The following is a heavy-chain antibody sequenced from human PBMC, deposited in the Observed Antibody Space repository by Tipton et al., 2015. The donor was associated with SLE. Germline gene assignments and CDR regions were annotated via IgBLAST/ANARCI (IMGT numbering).Heavy chain of an antibody. V-gene: IGHV1-18*01. CDR1: GYTFTSYG. D-gene: IGHD2-2*03. CDR3: AMAIVVVPGPYYMDV. J-gene: IGHJ6*03. Sequence: QSGAEVKKPGASVKGSCKASGYTFTSYGISWVRQAPGQGLEWMGWISANNGNTNYAKKLQGRVTMTTNTSTSTAYMELRSLRSGDAPVSYCAMAIVVVPGPYYMDVWGKGTTVPFSS. CDR2: ISANNGNT.